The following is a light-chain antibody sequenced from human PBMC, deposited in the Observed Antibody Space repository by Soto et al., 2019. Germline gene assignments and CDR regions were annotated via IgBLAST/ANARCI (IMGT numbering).Light chain of an antibody. CDR1: QSISSN. V-gene: IGKV3-15*01. CDR2: GAS. CDR3: HQYNNWPFT. Sequence: EIVMTQSPATLSVSPGERATLSCRASQSISSNLAWYQQKPGQAPRLLIYGASTRATGIPATFSGSGSGTEFTLTISSLQSEDFAVYYCHQYNNWPFTFGLGTKVDIK. J-gene: IGKJ3*01.